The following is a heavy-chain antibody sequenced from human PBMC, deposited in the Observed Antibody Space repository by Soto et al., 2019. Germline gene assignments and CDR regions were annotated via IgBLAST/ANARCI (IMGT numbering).Heavy chain of an antibody. Sequence: PGGSLRLSCAASGFTFSTYWMHWVRQAPGKGLVWVSRINGDGSSTTYADSVKGRFTSSRDNAKNTLYLQMNSLRAEDTAVYYCARERYGSRYCSSTSCPAPFDYWGQGTLVTVSS. D-gene: IGHD2-2*01. CDR3: ARERYGSRYCSSTSCPAPFDY. J-gene: IGHJ4*02. V-gene: IGHV3-74*01. CDR2: INGDGSST. CDR1: GFTFSTYW.